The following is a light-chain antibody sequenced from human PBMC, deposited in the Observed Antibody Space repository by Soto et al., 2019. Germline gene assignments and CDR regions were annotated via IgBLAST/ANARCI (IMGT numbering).Light chain of an antibody. V-gene: IGKV3-11*01. CDR1: QSVSSY. CDR3: QQRSNWPPV. CDR2: DAS. Sequence: EIVLTQSPATLSLSPGERATLSYRASQSVSSYLAWYQQEPGQAPRLLIYDASNRATGIPARFSGSGSGTDFTLTISSLEPEDFAVYYCQQRSNWPPVFGPGTKVDIK. J-gene: IGKJ3*01.